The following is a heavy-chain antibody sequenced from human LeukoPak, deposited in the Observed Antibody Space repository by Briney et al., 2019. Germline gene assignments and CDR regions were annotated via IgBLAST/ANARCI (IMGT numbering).Heavy chain of an antibody. J-gene: IGHJ3*02. CDR1: GDSVSSNSAA. V-gene: IGHV6-1*01. D-gene: IGHD6-19*01. CDR3: ARGAVAVRNAFDI. Sequence: SQTLSLTCAISGDSVSSNSAAWNWIRQSPSRGLEWLGXTYYSSKWYNDYAVSVKSRITINPDTSKNQFSLQLNSVTPEDTALYYCARGAVAVRNAFDIWGQGTMVTVSS. CDR2: TYYSSKWYN.